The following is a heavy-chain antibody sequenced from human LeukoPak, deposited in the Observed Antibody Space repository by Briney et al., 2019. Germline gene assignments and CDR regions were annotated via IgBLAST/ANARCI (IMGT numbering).Heavy chain of an antibody. Sequence: SETLSLTCTVYGGSFSGYYWSWIRQPPGKGLEWIGEINHSGSTNYNPSLKSRVTISVDTSKNQFSLKLSSVTAADTAVYYCARGAAAGTDYWGQGTLVTVSS. J-gene: IGHJ4*02. CDR1: GGSFSGYY. D-gene: IGHD6-13*01. V-gene: IGHV4-34*01. CDR3: ARGAAAGTDY. CDR2: INHSGST.